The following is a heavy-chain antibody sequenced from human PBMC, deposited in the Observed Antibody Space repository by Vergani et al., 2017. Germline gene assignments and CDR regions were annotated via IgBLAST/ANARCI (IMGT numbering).Heavy chain of an antibody. CDR3: AGRPLLWFGELLSEYNWFAP. D-gene: IGHD3-10*01. CDR1: GGTFSSYA. Sequence: QVQLVQSGAEVKKPGSSVKVSCKASGGTFSSYAISWVRQAPGHGLEWIGGIIPIFGTANYAQKFQGRVTITADKSTSTAYMELSSLRSEDTAVYYCAGRPLLWFGELLSEYNWFAPWGAGTLVTV. J-gene: IGHJ5*02. V-gene: IGHV1-69*06. CDR2: IIPIFGTA.